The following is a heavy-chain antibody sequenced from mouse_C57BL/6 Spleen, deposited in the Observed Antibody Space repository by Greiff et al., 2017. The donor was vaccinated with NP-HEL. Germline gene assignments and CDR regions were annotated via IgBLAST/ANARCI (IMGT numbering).Heavy chain of an antibody. J-gene: IGHJ3*01. Sequence: QVQLQQPGAELVMPGASVKLSCKASGYTFTSYWMHWVKQRPGQGLEWIGEIDPSASYTNYNQKFKGKSTLTVDKSSSTAYMQLSILTSEDSADYYGTRNLDSAGYWFAYWGQGTLVTVSA. CDR2: IDPSASYT. D-gene: IGHD3-2*02. CDR3: TRNLDSAGYWFAY. CDR1: GYTFTSYW. V-gene: IGHV1-69*01.